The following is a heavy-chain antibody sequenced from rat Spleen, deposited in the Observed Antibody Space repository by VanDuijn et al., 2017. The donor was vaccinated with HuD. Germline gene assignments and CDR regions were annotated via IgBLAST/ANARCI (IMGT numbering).Heavy chain of an antibody. D-gene: IGHD1-1*01. Sequence: QLQESGPGLVKPSQSLSLTCSVTGYSITNNYWGWIRKFPGNQMEWMAYISYSGSTGYNPSLKSRISITRNTSKNQFFLQLNSVTTEYTATYYCARSYYYSPLFDYWGQGVMVTVSS. CDR3: ARSYYYSPLFDY. J-gene: IGHJ2*01. V-gene: IGHV3-1*01. CDR1: GYSITNNY. CDR2: ISYSGST.